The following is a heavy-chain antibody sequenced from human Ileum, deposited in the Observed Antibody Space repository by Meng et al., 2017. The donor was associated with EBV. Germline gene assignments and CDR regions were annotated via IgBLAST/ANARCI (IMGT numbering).Heavy chain of an antibody. Sequence: GQVVLSGAGVKQAGASVKLACRASGYAFTRNARHWGRWAPEQRGEGMGWINGGDGHTKYSRKFQGRVTITLDTAATTAYLYLSSLTSEDTGVYYCARWGSPVAGLDYWGHGTLVTVSS. CDR2: INGGDGHT. CDR3: ARWGSPVAGLDY. D-gene: IGHD6-19*01. V-gene: IGHV1-3*01. J-gene: IGHJ4*01. CDR1: GYAFTRNA.